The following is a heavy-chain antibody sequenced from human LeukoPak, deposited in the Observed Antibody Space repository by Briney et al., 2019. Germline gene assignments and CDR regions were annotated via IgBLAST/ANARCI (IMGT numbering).Heavy chain of an antibody. CDR1: GYTFTSYY. CDR3: ARDLEQWLVRNGMDV. CDR2: INPSGGST. J-gene: IGHJ6*02. D-gene: IGHD6-19*01. Sequence: ASVKASCKASGYTFTSYYMHWVRQAPGQGLEWMGIINPSGGSTSYAQKFQGRVTMTRDTSTSTVYMELSSLRSEDTAVYYCARDLEQWLVRNGMDVWGQGTTVTVSS. V-gene: IGHV1-46*01.